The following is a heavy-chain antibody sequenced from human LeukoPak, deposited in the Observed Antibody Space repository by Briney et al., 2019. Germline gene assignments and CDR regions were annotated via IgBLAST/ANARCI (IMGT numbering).Heavy chain of an antibody. Sequence: SETLSLTCSVSGASISTFHWTWLRQPAGRGLEWIGLIYSNGSTLLNPSLKNRVAMSVDLTKNQLSLKLTSVTAADTAMYFCARKDGDYWGRGTLVSVS. CDR1: GASISTFH. CDR3: ARKDGDY. J-gene: IGHJ4*02. CDR2: IYSNGST. V-gene: IGHV4-4*07.